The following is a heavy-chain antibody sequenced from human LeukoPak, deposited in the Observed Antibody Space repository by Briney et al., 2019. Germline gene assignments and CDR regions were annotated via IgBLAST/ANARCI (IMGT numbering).Heavy chain of an antibody. CDR3: RTLSAEPQQLPYYYYGMDV. CDR1: GFTFSIYE. J-gene: IGHJ6*02. CDR2: ISSSGRTI. V-gene: IGHV3-48*03. Sequence: GGSLRLSSAAPGFTFSIYEMNLVPQAPGKGLDRPSSISSSGRTIYYEDSVEDRFTTSRDNAKSSLYLQMNTLKAEDTAVYYSRTLSAEPQQLPYYYYGMDVWGQGTTVTVSS. D-gene: IGHD6-13*01.